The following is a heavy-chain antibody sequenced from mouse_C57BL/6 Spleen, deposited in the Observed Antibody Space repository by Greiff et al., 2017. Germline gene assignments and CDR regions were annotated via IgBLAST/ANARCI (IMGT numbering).Heavy chain of an antibody. V-gene: IGHV1-54*01. CDR1: GYAFTNYL. D-gene: IGHD2-1*01. CDR2: INPGSGGT. J-gene: IGHJ2*01. CDR3: ARGGDYCNYQRFYYFDY. Sequence: QVQLQQSGAELVRPGTSVKVSCKASGYAFTNYLIEWVKQRPGQGLEWIGVINPGSGGTNYHEKFKGKATLPADKSSSTAYMQLSSLTSEDSGVYFCARGGDYCNYQRFYYFDYWGQGTTLTVSS.